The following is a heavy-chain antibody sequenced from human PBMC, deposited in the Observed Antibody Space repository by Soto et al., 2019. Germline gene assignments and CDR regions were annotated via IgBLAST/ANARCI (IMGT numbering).Heavy chain of an antibody. D-gene: IGHD6-13*01. J-gene: IGHJ4*02. V-gene: IGHV3-23*01. CDR2: ISGSGSST. Sequence: EVQLLESGGGLVQPGGSLRLSCAASGFTFSNYPMSWVRQTPGKGLEWVSGISGSGSSTYYADSVKGRFTISRDNSKNTLYLQMNSLRAKDTAVYYCAKADLSSWALDYWGQGTLNTVSS. CDR1: GFTFSNYP. CDR3: AKADLSSWALDY.